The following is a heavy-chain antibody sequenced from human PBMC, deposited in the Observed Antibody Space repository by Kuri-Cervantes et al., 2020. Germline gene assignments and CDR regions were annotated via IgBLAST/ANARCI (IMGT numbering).Heavy chain of an antibody. CDR1: GFTFSSYA. CDR2: ISGSGGST. J-gene: IGHJ4*02. Sequence: GESLKISCAASGFTFSSYAMSWVRQAPGKGLEWVSAISGSGGSTYYADSVKGRFTISRDNSKNTLYLQMNSLRAEDTAVYYCAREVVYSGFDWGQGTLVTVSS. D-gene: IGHD1-14*01. V-gene: IGHV3-23*01. CDR3: AREVVYSGFD.